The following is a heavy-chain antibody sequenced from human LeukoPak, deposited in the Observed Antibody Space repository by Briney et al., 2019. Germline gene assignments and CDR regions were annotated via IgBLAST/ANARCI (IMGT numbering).Heavy chain of an antibody. V-gene: IGHV4-59*01. CDR1: GGSIGRYY. Sequence: SDTLSLTRTVSGGSIGRYYWSLIRRPPGPGLEWIGDVYYGGSTNYNPFLKSRVTISVDTSKNQLSLKLTSVTAADTAVYYCARDRGDITPTAVFDYWGQGTLGTVSS. CDR2: VYYGGST. D-gene: IGHD4-23*01. CDR3: ARDRGDITPTAVFDY. J-gene: IGHJ4*02.